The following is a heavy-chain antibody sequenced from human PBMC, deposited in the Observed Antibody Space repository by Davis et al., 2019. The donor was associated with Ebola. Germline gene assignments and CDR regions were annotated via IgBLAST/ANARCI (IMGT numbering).Heavy chain of an antibody. CDR2: ISSSSSPI. D-gene: IGHD5-12*01. V-gene: IGHV3-48*02. CDR1: ALTFSSYS. Sequence: GGSLTLSCAASALTFSSYSMNCVRQAPGKGLEWVSYISSSSSPIYYADSVKGRLTLSRDQAKNSLYRQMNSLGDEETAVYYCARVEGGYDSRSDYDYGMDVWGQGTTVTVSS. J-gene: IGHJ6*02. CDR3: ARVEGGYDSRSDYDYGMDV.